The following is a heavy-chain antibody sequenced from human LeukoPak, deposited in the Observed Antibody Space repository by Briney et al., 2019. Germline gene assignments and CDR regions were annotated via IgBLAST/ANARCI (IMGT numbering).Heavy chain of an antibody. J-gene: IGHJ4*01. CDR2: IKSKTHGGTT. V-gene: IGHV3-15*01. Sequence: SGRSLRLSCAASGFTFSNAWMSWVRQAPGKGLEWVGCIKSKTHGGTTDYAAPVKGRFTISRDDSKNTLYLQMNSLKTEDTAVYYCTTPYYYDSSGYYYFDDWSQGTLVTVSS. D-gene: IGHD3-22*01. CDR1: GFTFSNAW. CDR3: TTPYYYDSSGYYYFDD.